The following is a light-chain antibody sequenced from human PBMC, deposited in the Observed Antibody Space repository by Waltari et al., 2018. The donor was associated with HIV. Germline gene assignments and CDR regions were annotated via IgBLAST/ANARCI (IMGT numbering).Light chain of an antibody. Sequence: QLVLTQSPSASASLGASVKRTCTLNSGHTNYAIAWHQQQPEKGPRYLMKLNGDGSHTKGDGIPARFSGSSSGAERYLTISSLQSDDEADYYCQSWDADIHVFGGGTKLTVL. V-gene: IGLV4-69*01. CDR2: LNGDGSH. CDR3: QSWDADIHV. CDR1: SGHTNYA. J-gene: IGLJ3*02.